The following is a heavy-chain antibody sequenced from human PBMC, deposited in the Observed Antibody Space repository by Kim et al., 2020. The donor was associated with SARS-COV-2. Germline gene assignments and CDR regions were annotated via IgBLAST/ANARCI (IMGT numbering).Heavy chain of an antibody. D-gene: IGHD3-9*01. CDR1: GGSISSGDYY. CDR2: IYYSGST. CDR3: ARAGGLVRTGGHFDY. Sequence: SETLSLTCTVSGGSISSGDYYWSWIRKPPGKGLEWIGYIYYSGSTYYNPSLKSRVTISVDTSKNQFSLKLSSVTAADTAVYYCARAGGLVRTGGHFDYWGQGTLVTVSS. V-gene: IGHV4-30-4*01. J-gene: IGHJ4*02.